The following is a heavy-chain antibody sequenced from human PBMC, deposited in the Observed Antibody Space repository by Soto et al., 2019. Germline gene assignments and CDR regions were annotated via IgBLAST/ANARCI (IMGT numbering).Heavy chain of an antibody. CDR2: INAGNGNT. V-gene: IGHV1-3*01. Sequence: ASVKVSCKASGYTFTSYAMHWVRQAPGQRLEWMGWINAGNGNTKYSQKFQGRVTITRDTSASTAYMELSSLRSEDTAVYYCAVGATTWCYYYYGMDVWGQGTRSPSP. J-gene: IGHJ6*02. CDR3: AVGATTWCYYYYGMDV. D-gene: IGHD1-26*01. CDR1: GYTFTSYA.